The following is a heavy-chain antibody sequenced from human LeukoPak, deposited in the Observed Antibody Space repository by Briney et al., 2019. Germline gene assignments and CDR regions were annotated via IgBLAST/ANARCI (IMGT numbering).Heavy chain of an antibody. D-gene: IGHD6-13*01. J-gene: IGHJ4*02. CDR1: GYTFTGYY. Sequence: ASVKVSCKASGYTFTGYYMHWVRQAPGQELECMGWINLNSGDTNYAQKFQGRVTMTRDTSISTAYMELSRLRSDDTAVYFCARAYSSSPFDCWGQGTLVTVSS. V-gene: IGHV1-2*02. CDR3: ARAYSSSPFDC. CDR2: INLNSGDT.